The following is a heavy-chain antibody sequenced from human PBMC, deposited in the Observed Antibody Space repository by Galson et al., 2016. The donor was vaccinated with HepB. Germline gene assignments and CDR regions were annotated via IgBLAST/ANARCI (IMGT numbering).Heavy chain of an antibody. D-gene: IGHD3-3*01. CDR2: ISSNSGGGPI. CDR1: GFTLSDSH. Sequence: SLRLSCAASGFTLSDSHMAWIRLAPGKGLEWISYISSNSGGGPIYYADSVQGRFTISRDNAKNSLSLQMNSLRAEDTAVYYCARGVGFYTWGQGTRVTVSS. V-gene: IGHV3-11*01. J-gene: IGHJ4*02. CDR3: ARGVGFYT.